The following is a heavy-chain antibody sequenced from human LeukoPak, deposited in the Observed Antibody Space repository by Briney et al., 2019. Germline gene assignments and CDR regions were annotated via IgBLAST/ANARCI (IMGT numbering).Heavy chain of an antibody. V-gene: IGHV3-30*18. CDR2: ISYDGGKK. CDR3: AKDAGYSGYDFPDY. D-gene: IGHD5-12*01. Sequence: GGSLRLSCAASGFTFRNYGMHWVRQAPGKGLEWVAVISYDGGKKYSTDSVKGRFTISRDDSQNTVSLQMNSLRTEDTAVYYCAKDAGYSGYDFPDYWGQGTLVTVSS. CDR1: GFTFRNYG. J-gene: IGHJ4*02.